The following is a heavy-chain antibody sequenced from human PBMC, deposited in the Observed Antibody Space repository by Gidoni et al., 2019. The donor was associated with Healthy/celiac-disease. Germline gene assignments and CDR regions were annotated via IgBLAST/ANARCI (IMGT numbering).Heavy chain of an antibody. CDR2: INHSGST. CDR3: ARGQADFWSGYYSSYMDV. J-gene: IGHJ6*03. CDR1: GGSFSGYP. Sequence: QVQLQRWGAGLLKPSETLSLTCAVYGGSFSGYPWSWIRQPPGKGLEWIGEINHSGSTNYNPSRKSRVTISVDTSKNQFSLKLSSVTAADTAVYYCARGQADFWSGYYSSYMDVWGKGTTVTVSS. V-gene: IGHV4-34*01. D-gene: IGHD3-3*01.